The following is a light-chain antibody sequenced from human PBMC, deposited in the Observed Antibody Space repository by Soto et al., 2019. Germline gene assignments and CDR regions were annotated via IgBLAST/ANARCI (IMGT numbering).Light chain of an antibody. J-gene: IGLJ1*01. V-gene: IGLV2-14*01. CDR1: SSDIGGSKY. CDR3: SSYTSSSSYV. Sequence: QSVLTQPASLSGSPGQSITISCAGTSSDIGGSKYVSWYQQHPGKAPKLIIYEVTYRPSGVSARFSGSKSGNTASLTVSGLQAEDEADYYCSSYTSSSSYVFGTGTKVTVL. CDR2: EVT.